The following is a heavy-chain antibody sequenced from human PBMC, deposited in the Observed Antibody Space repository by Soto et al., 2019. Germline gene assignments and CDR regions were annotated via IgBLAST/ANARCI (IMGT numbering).Heavy chain of an antibody. CDR2: IYSGGST. D-gene: IGHD2-2*01. Sequence: SSETLSLTCTVSGGFVNSDTHSWSWIRQTPGKRLEWIGFIYSGGSTKNPSLRSRVTMSVDTSKNQFSLKLRSVIVADTAVYHCARFVRSCSATTCSTRADVWGQGITVTVSS. CDR3: ARFVRSCSATTCSTRADV. J-gene: IGHJ6*02. V-gene: IGHV4-61*01. CDR1: GGFVNSDTHS.